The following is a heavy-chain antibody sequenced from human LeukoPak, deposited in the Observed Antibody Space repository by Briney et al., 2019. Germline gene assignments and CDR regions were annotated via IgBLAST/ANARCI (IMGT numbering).Heavy chain of an antibody. Sequence: ASVKVSCNTSGYTFISYYIHWVRQAPGQGLEWMGIINPSGSSTRYAQNFQGRVTMTRDTSTSTVYMELSSLRSEDTAVYYCARDLTTTGTTGGYWGQGTLVTVSS. J-gene: IGHJ4*02. CDR3: ARDLTTTGTTGGY. CDR2: INPSGSST. CDR1: GYTFISYY. D-gene: IGHD1-1*01. V-gene: IGHV1-46*01.